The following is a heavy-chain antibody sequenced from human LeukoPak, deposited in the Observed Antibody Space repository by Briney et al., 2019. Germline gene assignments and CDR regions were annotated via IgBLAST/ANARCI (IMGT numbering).Heavy chain of an antibody. J-gene: IGHJ4*02. CDR3: GSLPLWAPRHF. V-gene: IGHV3-23*01. Sequence: PGGSLRLSCAGSGFTFSTYEMSWVRQAPGKGLEWVSRISNDGGIRYYADSVQGRFTISRDNTKNTAYLQIDSLSAEARAVYYCGSLPLWAPRHFWGQGTLVIVSS. D-gene: IGHD7-27*01. CDR1: GFTFSTYE. CDR2: ISNDGGIR.